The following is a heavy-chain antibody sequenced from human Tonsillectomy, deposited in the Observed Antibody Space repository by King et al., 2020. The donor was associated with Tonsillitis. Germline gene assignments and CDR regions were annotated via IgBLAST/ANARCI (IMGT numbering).Heavy chain of an antibody. CDR2: ISPVFGIT. V-gene: IGHV1-69*09. J-gene: IGHJ5*02. D-gene: IGHD6-19*01. CDR3: ARSIVVAGQGGDWFDP. Sequence: QLVQSGAEVRKPWSSVKVSCKASVDTFSTYSINWVRQAPGQGLEWMGRISPVFGITNYAQKLQGRVTIAADKSTTTAYMELSSLRSEDTAVYYCARSIVVAGQGGDWFDPWGQGTLVTVSS. CDR1: VDTFSTYS.